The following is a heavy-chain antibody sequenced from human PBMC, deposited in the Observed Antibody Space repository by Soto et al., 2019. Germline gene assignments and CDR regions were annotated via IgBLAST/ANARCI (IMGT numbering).Heavy chain of an antibody. V-gene: IGHV4-34*01. J-gene: IGHJ6*02. CDR1: GGSFSGYY. Sequence: QVQLQQWGAGLLKPSETLSLTCAVYGGSFSGYYWSWIRQPPGKGLEWIGEINHSGSTKYNPSLKSRVTISVDTSKNQFSLKLSSVTAADTAVYYCARGGGACSSTSCPYYYGMDVWGQGTTVTVSS. CDR2: INHSGST. D-gene: IGHD2-2*01. CDR3: ARGGGACSSTSCPYYYGMDV.